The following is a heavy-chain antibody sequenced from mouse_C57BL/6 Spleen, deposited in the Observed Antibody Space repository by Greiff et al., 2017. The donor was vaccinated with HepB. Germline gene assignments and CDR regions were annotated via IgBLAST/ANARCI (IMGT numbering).Heavy chain of an antibody. Sequence: VHLVESGAELVRPGASVTLSCKASGYTFTDYEMHWVKQTPVHGLEWIGAIDPETGGTAYNQKFKGKAILTADKSSSTAYMELRSLTSEDSAVYYCTRRGTTVVAHWYFDVWGTGTTVTVSS. V-gene: IGHV1-15*01. J-gene: IGHJ1*03. CDR3: TRRGTTVVAHWYFDV. D-gene: IGHD1-1*01. CDR2: IDPETGGT. CDR1: GYTFTDYE.